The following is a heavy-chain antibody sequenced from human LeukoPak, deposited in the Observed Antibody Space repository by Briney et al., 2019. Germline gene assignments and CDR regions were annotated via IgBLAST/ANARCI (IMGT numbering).Heavy chain of an antibody. Sequence: GGSLRLSCAASGFTFDDYAMHWVRQAPGKGLEWVSVISWDGGYTYYADSVKGRFTISRDNSKNSLYLQMNSLRTEDTALYYCAKDDRAVAGTGYFDYWGQGTLVTVSS. J-gene: IGHJ4*02. CDR1: GFTFDDYA. D-gene: IGHD6-19*01. V-gene: IGHV3-43D*03. CDR3: AKDDRAVAGTGYFDY. CDR2: ISWDGGYT.